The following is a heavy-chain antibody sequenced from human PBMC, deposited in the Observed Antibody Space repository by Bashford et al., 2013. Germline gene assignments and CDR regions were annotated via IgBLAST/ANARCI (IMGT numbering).Heavy chain of an antibody. CDR2: IKQDGSER. V-gene: IGHV3-7*01. D-gene: IGHD1-26*01. CDR3: GRISWEGGFMDV. J-gene: IGHJ6*03. Sequence: VRQAPGKGLEWVANIKQDGSERYYVDSVKGRFTISKDDAKSSLYLQMISLRVEDTAVYYCGRISWEGGFMDVWGRGTTVTVSS.